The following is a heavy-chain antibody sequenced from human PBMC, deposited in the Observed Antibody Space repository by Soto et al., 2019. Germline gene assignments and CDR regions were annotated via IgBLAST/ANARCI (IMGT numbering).Heavy chain of an antibody. CDR3: ARGCSSASCYYY. V-gene: IGHV3-21*01. Sequence: EVQLVESGGGLVKRGGSLRLSCAASGFPFSRYNMNWVRQAPGRGLEWVSSVSFRGDIYYADSLEGRFTISRDDAKNSLYLQMNSLRAEDTAVYYCARGCSSASCYYYWGQGTLVTVSS. J-gene: IGHJ4*02. CDR1: GFPFSRYN. CDR2: VSFRGDI. D-gene: IGHD2-2*01.